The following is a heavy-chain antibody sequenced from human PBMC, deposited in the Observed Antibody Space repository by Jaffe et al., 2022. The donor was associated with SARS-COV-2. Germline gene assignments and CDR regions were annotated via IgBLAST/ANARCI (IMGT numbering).Heavy chain of an antibody. CDR1: GGSISSYY. CDR3: ARGRLDEGSGSYYYIPTYYYYYMDV. V-gene: IGHV4-59*01. D-gene: IGHD3-10*01. J-gene: IGHJ6*03. CDR2: IYYSGST. Sequence: QVQLQESGPGLVKPSETLSLTCTVSGGSISSYYWSWIRQPPGKGLEWIGYIYYSGSTNYNPSLKSRVTISVDTSKNQFSLKLSSVTAADTAVYYCARGRLDEGSGSYYYIPTYYYYYMDVWGKGTTVTVSS.